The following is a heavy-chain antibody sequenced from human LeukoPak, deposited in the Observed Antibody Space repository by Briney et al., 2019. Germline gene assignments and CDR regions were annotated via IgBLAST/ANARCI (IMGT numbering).Heavy chain of an antibody. CDR1: GGTFSSYA. CDR3: ARELGSSGGDFDY. D-gene: IGHD2-15*01. J-gene: IGHJ4*02. CDR2: IIPIFGTA. V-gene: IGHV1-69*13. Sequence: ASVKVSCKASGGTFSSYAISWVRQAPGQGLEWMGGIIPIFGTANYAQKFQGRVTITADESTSTAYMELSSLRSEDTAVYYCARELGSSGGDFDYWGQGTLVTVSS.